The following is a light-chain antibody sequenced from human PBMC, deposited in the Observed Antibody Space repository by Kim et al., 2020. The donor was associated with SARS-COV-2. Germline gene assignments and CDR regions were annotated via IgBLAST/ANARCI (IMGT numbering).Light chain of an antibody. J-gene: IGLJ1*01. CDR3: GADHGSGSNRYV. CDR1: SGYSNYK. Sequence: LTCTLSSGYSNYKVDWYQQRPGKGPRFVMRVGTGGIVGSKGDGIPDRFSVLGSGLNRYLTIKNIQEEDESDYHCGADHGSGSNRYVFGTGTKVTVL. V-gene: IGLV9-49*01. CDR2: VGTGGIVG.